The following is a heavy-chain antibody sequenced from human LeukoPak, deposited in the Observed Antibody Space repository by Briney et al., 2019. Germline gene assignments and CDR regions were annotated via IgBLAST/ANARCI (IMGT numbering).Heavy chain of an antibody. CDR3: ARDRIDSNRYFDY. CDR2: IIPIFGTA. V-gene: IGHV1-69*06. CDR1: GGTFSSYA. Sequence: GASVKVSCTASGGTFSSYAISWVRQAPGQGLEWMGRIIPIFGTANYAQKFQGRVTITADKSTSTAYMELSSLRSEDTAVYYCARDRIDSNRYFDYWGQGTLVTVAS. J-gene: IGHJ4*02. D-gene: IGHD3-22*01.